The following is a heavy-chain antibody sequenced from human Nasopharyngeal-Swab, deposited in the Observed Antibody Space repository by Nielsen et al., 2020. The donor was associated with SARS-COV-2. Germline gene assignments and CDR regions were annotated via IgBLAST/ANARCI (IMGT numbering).Heavy chain of an antibody. CDR2: IYPSDADT. CDR3: VRTEGVATSFKYYFQYGMDV. Sequence: GESLKISCQASGYSFTSYWIGWVRQMPGKGLEYMGIIYPSDADTRYSPSFQGQVTISADKSISTAYLQWSSLKASDTAMYYCVRTEGVATSFKYYFQYGMDVWGQGTMVTVPS. J-gene: IGHJ6*02. CDR1: GYSFTSYW. D-gene: IGHD5-12*01. V-gene: IGHV5-51*01.